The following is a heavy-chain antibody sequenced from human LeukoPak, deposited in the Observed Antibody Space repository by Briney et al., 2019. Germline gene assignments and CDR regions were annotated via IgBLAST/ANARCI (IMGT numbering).Heavy chain of an antibody. CDR2: IIPIFGTA. Sequence: SVKVSCKASGGTFSSYAISWVRQAPGQGLEWMGGIIPIFGTANYAQKFQGRVTITTDESTSTAHMELSSLRSEDTAVYYCASMNEGYDSSGYFRVYWGQGTLVTVSS. D-gene: IGHD3-22*01. CDR3: ASMNEGYDSSGYFRVY. V-gene: IGHV1-69*05. J-gene: IGHJ4*02. CDR1: GGTFSSYA.